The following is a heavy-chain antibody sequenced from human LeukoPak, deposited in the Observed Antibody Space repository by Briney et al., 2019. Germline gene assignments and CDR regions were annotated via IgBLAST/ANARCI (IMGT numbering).Heavy chain of an antibody. J-gene: IGHJ4*02. CDR2: IIPDSGGA. D-gene: IGHD2-2*01. V-gene: IGHV1-2*02. Sequence: ASVKVSCKTSGYTFTNYYVHWVRQAPGQGLEWMGYIIPDSGGADYDQRFQGRVTMTRDKSISTVYMELSSLRSEDTAVYYCSTEDKYCGSANCGKYWGQGTLVTVSS. CDR3: STEDKYCGSANCGKY. CDR1: GYTFTNYY.